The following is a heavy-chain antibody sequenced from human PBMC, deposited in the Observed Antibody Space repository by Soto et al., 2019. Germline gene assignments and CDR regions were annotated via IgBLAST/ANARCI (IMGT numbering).Heavy chain of an antibody. D-gene: IGHD2-2*02. Sequence: QVQLVQSGAEVKKPGASVKVSCKASGYSFIGYYMHWVRQAPGQGLEWIGRINPNSGGTNSAPKLLGRVTVPRDTFISTAYMELSRLKYDDTGVYYCAREVNEGVPAAIDYWCQGTLVTVSS. CDR2: INPNSGGT. V-gene: IGHV1-2*05. CDR3: AREVNEGVPAAIDY. J-gene: IGHJ4*02. CDR1: GYSFIGYY.